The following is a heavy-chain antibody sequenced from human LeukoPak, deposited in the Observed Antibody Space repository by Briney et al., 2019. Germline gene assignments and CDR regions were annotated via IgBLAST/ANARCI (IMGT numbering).Heavy chain of an antibody. J-gene: IGHJ5*02. CDR3: ARDLRSLAGWFDP. V-gene: IGHV3-30*01. Sequence: GGSLRLSCAASGFTFSSYAMHWVRQAPGKGLEWVAVISYDGSNKYYADSVKGRFTISRDNSKNTLYLQMNSLRAEDTAVYYCARDLRSLAGWFDPWGQGTLVTVSS. D-gene: IGHD1-14*01. CDR2: ISYDGSNK. CDR1: GFTFSSYA.